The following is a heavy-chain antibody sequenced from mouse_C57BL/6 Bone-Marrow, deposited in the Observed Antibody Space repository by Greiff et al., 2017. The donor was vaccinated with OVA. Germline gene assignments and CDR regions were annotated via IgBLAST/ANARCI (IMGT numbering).Heavy chain of an antibody. CDR3: ARYYYGSSSRCAFDV. CDR1: GYTFTSYW. D-gene: IGHD1-1*01. J-gene: IGHJ1*03. CDR2: INPSSGST. Sequence: VQLQQSGAELAKPGASVKLSCKASGYTFTSYWMHWVKQRPGQGLEWIGYINPSSGSTKYNQKFKDKATLTADKSSSTAYMQLSILTYEDSAVYYCARYYYGSSSRCAFDVWGTGTTVTVSS. V-gene: IGHV1-7*01.